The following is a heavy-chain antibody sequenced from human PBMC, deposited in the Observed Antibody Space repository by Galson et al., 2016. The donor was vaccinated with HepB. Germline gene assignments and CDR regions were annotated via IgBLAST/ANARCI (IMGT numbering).Heavy chain of an antibody. CDR3: AALQGFRELPFDF. V-gene: IGHV3-21*01. D-gene: IGHD3-10*01. CDR2: ISSDGTYT. Sequence: SLRLSCAASGFIFTTYSMNWFRRAPGKGLQWVSSISSDGTYTHYADSVKGRFTVSRDNANISLYLQMRSLRAEDTAVYYCAALQGFRELPFDFWGQGTLVTVSS. CDR1: GFIFTTYS. J-gene: IGHJ4*02.